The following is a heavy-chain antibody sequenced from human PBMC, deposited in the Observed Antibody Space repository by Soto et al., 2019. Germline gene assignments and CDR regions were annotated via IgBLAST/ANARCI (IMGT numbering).Heavy chain of an antibody. CDR3: ARSPDSSGYYPRWYYYGMDV. J-gene: IGHJ6*02. CDR1: GGSISSSNW. CDR2: IYHSGST. V-gene: IGHV4-4*02. D-gene: IGHD3-22*01. Sequence: QVQLQESGPGLVKPSGTLSLTCAVSGGSISSSNWWSWVRQPPGKGLEWIGEIYHSGSTNYNPSLKGRVTISVDKCTNQFSLKLSSVTAADTAVYYCARSPDSSGYYPRWYYYGMDVWGQGTTVTVSS.